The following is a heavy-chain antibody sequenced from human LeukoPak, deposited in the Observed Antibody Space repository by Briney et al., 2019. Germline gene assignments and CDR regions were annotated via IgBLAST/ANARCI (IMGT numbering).Heavy chain of an antibody. CDR3: AGERPSSSWYDF. CDR1: EFTFSTYL. J-gene: IGHJ5*01. D-gene: IGHD6-13*01. V-gene: IGHV3-7*01. Sequence: PGGSLRLSCAASEFTFSTYLMTWARQAPGKGLEWVANIKQDGSEKYYADSVRGRFTISRDNGKKSLYLQMNSLRVEDTAVYYCAGERPSSSWYDFWGQGTLVTVSS. CDR2: IKQDGSEK.